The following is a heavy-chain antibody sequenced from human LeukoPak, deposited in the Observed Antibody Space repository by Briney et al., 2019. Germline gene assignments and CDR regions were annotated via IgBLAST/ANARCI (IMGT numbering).Heavy chain of an antibody. J-gene: IGHJ4*02. CDR2: IYYSGST. D-gene: IGHD4-4*01. V-gene: IGHV4-59*01. CDR1: GGSISSYY. Sequence: SETLSLTCTVSGGSISSYYWSWIRQPPEKGLEWIGYIYYSGSTNYNPSLKSRVTISVDTSKNQFSLKLSSVTAADTAVYYCARVGRDYSNYLDYWGQGTLVTVFS. CDR3: ARVGRDYSNYLDY.